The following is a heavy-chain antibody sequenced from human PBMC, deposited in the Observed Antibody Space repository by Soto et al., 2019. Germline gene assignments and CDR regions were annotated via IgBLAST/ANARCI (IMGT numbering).Heavy chain of an antibody. CDR3: ARTQCSSTRCYVGSWDY. V-gene: IGHV1-2*04. CDR1: GYTFTGYY. J-gene: IGHJ4*02. CDR2: IDPNSGGT. D-gene: IGHD2-2*01. Sequence: VQLVQSGAEVKKPGASVKVSCKASGYTFTGYYMHWVRQAPGQGLEWMGWIDPNSGGTNYAQKFQGWVTMTRDTSISTGYMELSRMRSDDTAVYYCARTQCSSTRCYVGSWDYWGQGTLVTVSS.